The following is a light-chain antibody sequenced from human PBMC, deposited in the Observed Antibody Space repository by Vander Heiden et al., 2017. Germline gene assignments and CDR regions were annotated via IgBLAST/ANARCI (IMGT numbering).Light chain of an antibody. CDR1: SSDVGGYNY. CDR2: DVS. V-gene: IGLV2-14*03. J-gene: IGLJ3*02. CDR3: TSYTDSSTLGV. Sequence: QSALTQPASVSGSPGQSIPISCTGTSSDVGGYNYVSWYQQHPGKAPKLMIYDVSNRPSGVSNRFSGSKSGNTASLTISGLQAEDEADYYCTSYTDSSTLGVFGGGTKLTVL.